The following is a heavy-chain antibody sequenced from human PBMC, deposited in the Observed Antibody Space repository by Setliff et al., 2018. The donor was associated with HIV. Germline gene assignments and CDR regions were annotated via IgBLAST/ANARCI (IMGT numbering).Heavy chain of an antibody. J-gene: IGHJ3*01. CDR2: ISGSGGST. D-gene: IGHD6-13*01. CDR3: AKVLDIATTGRRLGVLDL. Sequence: PGGSLRLSCAASGFTFNSYAMSWVRQAPGKGLEWVSAISGSGGSTYYADSVKGRFTISRDNAKNTLYLQMNSLRVEDTALYYCAKVLDIATTGRRLGVLDLWGQGTMVTVSS. CDR1: GFTFNSYA. V-gene: IGHV3-23*01.